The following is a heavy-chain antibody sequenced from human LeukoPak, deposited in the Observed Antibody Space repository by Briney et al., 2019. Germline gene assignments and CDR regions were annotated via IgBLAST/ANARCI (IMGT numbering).Heavy chain of an antibody. V-gene: IGHV4-34*01. CDR1: GVSFSGYY. Sequence: SETLSLTCAVSGVSFSGYYWSWIRQPPGKGLEWIGEINHSGSTKYYPSLVSRVTISVDTSKNQFSLKLSSVTAADTAVYYCARGAAAGFDYWGQGTLVTVSS. CDR2: INHSGST. CDR3: ARGAAAGFDY. D-gene: IGHD6-13*01. J-gene: IGHJ4*02.